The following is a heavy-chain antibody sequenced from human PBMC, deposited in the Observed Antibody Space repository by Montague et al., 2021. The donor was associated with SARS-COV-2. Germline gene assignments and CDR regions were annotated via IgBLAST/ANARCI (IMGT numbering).Heavy chain of an antibody. D-gene: IGHD3-3*01. CDR2: LLTSGAT. Sequence: TLSLTCTVSGDSITSKTHYWDWVRQPAGKGLEWIGRLLTSGATNFNPSLKSRLTIPRDPSKNEFYLTLSSVTAADTAVYYCARDSPHFDCWRGHYGDKQCMDIWGKGATVTVSA. V-gene: IGHV4-61*02. CDR1: GDSITSKTHY. CDR3: ARDSPHFDCWRGHYGDKQCMDI. J-gene: IGHJ6*04.